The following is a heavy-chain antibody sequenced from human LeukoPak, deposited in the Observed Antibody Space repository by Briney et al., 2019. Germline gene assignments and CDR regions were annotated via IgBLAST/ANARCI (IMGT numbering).Heavy chain of an antibody. J-gene: IGHJ5*02. CDR1: GYTFTSYY. D-gene: IGHD3-3*01. Sequence: ASVKVSCKASGYTFTSYYMHWVRQAPGQGLEWMGWINPNSGGTNYAQKFQGRVTMTRDTSISTAYMELSRLRSDDTAVYYCARARRFLEWFDPWGQGTLVTVSS. CDR3: ARARRFLEWFDP. V-gene: IGHV1-2*02. CDR2: INPNSGGT.